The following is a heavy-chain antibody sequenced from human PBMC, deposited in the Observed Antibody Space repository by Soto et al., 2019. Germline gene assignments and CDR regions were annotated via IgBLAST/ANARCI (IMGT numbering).Heavy chain of an antibody. D-gene: IGHD2-15*01. V-gene: IGHV4-34*01. CDR3: ARGIMVVVAETGSGWFDP. CDR1: GGSFSGYY. J-gene: IGHJ5*02. CDR2: INHSGST. Sequence: PSETLSLTCAVYGGSFSGYYWSWIRQPPGKGLGWIGEINHSGSTNYNPSLKSRVTISVDTSKNQFSLKLSSVTAADTAVFYFARGIMVVVAETGSGWFDPWGQGTLVTVSS.